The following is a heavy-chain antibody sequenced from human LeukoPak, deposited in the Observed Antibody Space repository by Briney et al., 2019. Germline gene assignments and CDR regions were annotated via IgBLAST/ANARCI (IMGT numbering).Heavy chain of an antibody. Sequence: GASVKVSCKASGYTFTSYAMNWVRQAPGQGLEWMGGIIPIFGTANYAQKFQGRVTITTDESTSTAYMELSSLRSEDTAVYYCAKEESWFDPWGQGTLVTVSS. CDR1: GYTFTSYA. CDR3: AKEESWFDP. CDR2: IIPIFGTA. J-gene: IGHJ5*02. V-gene: IGHV1-69*05.